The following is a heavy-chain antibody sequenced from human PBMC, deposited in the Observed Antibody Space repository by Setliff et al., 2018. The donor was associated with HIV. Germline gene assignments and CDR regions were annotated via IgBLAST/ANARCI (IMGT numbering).Heavy chain of an antibody. J-gene: IGHJ4*02. CDR2: IFYSGST. D-gene: IGHD1-1*01. V-gene: IGHV4-61*05. Sequence: PSETLSLTCTVSGGSINSTSYYWGWIRQPPGEGLEWIGYIFYSGSTNYNPSLKSRVTISLDTSKNQFSLKLTSVTAAGTAVYYCASAGSGTRAPPRYWGQGTLVTVSS. CDR3: ASAGSGTRAPPRY. CDR1: GGSINSTSYY.